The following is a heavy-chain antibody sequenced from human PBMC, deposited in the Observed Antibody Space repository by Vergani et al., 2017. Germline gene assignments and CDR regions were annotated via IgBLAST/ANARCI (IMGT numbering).Heavy chain of an antibody. J-gene: IGHJ6*02. Sequence: QVHLVQSGAEVKPPGSSVKVSCKASGGTRSSDAFTWVRQAPGHGLEWMGRIIPVFGTVEYAQRFQGRVVITADDATNTAYLEMSGLRSEDTAIYYCASALRFGSGHHRFFGLDVWGQGTMVNVAS. CDR1: GGTRSSDA. V-gene: IGHV1-69*13. D-gene: IGHD6-19*01. CDR3: ASALRFGSGHHRFFGLDV. CDR2: IIPVFGTV.